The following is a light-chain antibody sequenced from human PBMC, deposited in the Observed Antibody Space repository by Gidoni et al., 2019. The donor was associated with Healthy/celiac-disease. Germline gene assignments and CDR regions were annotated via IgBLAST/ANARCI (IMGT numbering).Light chain of an antibody. CDR2: TAS. V-gene: IGKV1-12*01. CDR1: LGISSW. CDR3: QQANSFPLT. Sequence: DLQMTQSPSSVSASVGDRVTSTCRAILGISSWLAWYQQKPGKAPKLLVYTASSWQRGGPTRFSGSGSGTDFTLTISSLQPEDFATYYCQQANSFPLTFXGXTKVEIK. J-gene: IGKJ4*01.